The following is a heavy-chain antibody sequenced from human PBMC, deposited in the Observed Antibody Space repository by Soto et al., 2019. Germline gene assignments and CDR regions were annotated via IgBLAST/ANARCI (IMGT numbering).Heavy chain of an antibody. J-gene: IGHJ4*02. CDR1: GFTFSSYG. V-gene: IGHV3-30*18. CDR2: ISYDGSNK. CDR3: ANRAAAGGDDY. D-gene: IGHD6-13*01. Sequence: QVQLVESGGGVVQPGRSLRLSCAASGFTFSSYGMHWVRQAPGKGLEWVAVISYDGSNKYYADSVKGRFTISRDNSKNTRYLQMNSLRAEDTAVYYCANRAAAGGDDYWGQGTLVTVSS.